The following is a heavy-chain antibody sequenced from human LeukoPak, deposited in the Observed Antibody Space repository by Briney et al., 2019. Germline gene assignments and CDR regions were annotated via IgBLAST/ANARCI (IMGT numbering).Heavy chain of an antibody. CDR1: GYTFTSYG. Sequence: EASVKVSCKASGYTFTSYGITWVRQAPGQGLEWMGWISAYNGNTNYAQKLQGRVTITADESTSTAYMELSSLRSEDTAVYYCARGDVDTAMATAFDYWGQGTLVTVSS. D-gene: IGHD5-18*01. CDR2: ISAYNGNT. J-gene: IGHJ4*02. CDR3: ARGDVDTAMATAFDY. V-gene: IGHV1-18*01.